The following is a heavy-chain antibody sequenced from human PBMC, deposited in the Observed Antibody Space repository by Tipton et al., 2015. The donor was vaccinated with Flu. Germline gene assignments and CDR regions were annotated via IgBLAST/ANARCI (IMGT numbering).Heavy chain of an antibody. Sequence: LRLSCTVSGGSISSSSYYWGWIRQPPGKGLEWIGSIYYSGSTYYNPSLKSRVTISVDTSKNQFSLKLSSVTAADTAVYYCARHLPTVLDFDYWGQGTLVTVSS. CDR1: GGSISSSSYY. D-gene: IGHD2-8*01. V-gene: IGHV4-39*01. CDR3: ARHLPTVLDFDY. J-gene: IGHJ4*02. CDR2: IYYSGST.